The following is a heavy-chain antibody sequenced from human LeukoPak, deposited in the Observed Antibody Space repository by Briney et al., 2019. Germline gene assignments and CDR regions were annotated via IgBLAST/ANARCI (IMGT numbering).Heavy chain of an antibody. J-gene: IGHJ4*02. CDR1: GGSISSSSYY. CDR2: IYYSGST. CDR3: ARERYSSGWFPDY. V-gene: IGHV4-39*07. D-gene: IGHD6-19*01. Sequence: SETLSLTCTVSGGSISSSSYYWGWIRQPPGKGLEWIGSIYYSGSTYYNPSLKSRVTISVDTSKNQFSLKLSSVTAADTAVYYCARERYSSGWFPDYWGQGTLVTVSS.